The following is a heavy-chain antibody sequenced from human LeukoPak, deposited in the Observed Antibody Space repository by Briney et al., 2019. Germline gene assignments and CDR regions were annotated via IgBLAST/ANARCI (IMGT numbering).Heavy chain of an antibody. J-gene: IGHJ3*02. CDR1: GYTFTSYG. CDR3: ASANYYDSVGYYGGDAFDI. V-gene: IGHV1-18*01. Sequence: GASVKVSCKASGYTFTSYGISWVRQAPGQGLEWMGWISAYNGNTNYAQKLQGRVTMTTDTSTSTAYMELRSLRSDDTAVYYCASANYYDSVGYYGGDAFDIWGQGTMVTVSS. D-gene: IGHD3-22*01. CDR2: ISAYNGNT.